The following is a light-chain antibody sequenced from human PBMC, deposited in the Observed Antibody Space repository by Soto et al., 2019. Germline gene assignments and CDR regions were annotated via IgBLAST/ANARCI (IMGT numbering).Light chain of an antibody. CDR2: EVS. V-gene: IGLV2-14*01. J-gene: IGLJ1*01. CDR1: SSDVGGYNY. Sequence: QSALTQPASVSGSPGQSITISCTGTSSDVGGYNYVSWFQQHPGKAPKLMIYEVSNRPSGVSNRFSGSRSGNTASLTISGLQSEHEAEYYCNSYTNNNTFVFGTGTKLTVL. CDR3: NSYTNNNTFV.